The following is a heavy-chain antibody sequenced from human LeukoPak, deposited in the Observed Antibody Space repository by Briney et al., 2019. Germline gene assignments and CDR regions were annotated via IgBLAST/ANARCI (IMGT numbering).Heavy chain of an antibody. J-gene: IGHJ4*02. V-gene: IGHV4-34*01. CDR3: ARARGGWVISDY. Sequence: SETLSLTCAVYGGSFSGYYWSWIRQPPGKGLEWIGEINHSGSTNYNPSLKSRVTISVDTSKNQFSLKLSSVTAAGTAVYYCARARGGWVISDYWGQGTLVTVSS. D-gene: IGHD3-22*01. CDR2: INHSGST. CDR1: GGSFSGYY.